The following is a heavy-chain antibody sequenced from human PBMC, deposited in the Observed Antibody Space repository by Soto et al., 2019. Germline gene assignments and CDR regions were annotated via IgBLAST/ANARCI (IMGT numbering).Heavy chain of an antibody. CDR3: AKSARGNYYFDY. V-gene: IGHV3-23*01. CDR2: ISSSGGST. J-gene: IGHJ4*02. Sequence: PVGSLRLSCAASGFTFSTYAMNWVRQAPGKGLEWVSGISSSGGSTYYADSVKGRFTISRDNSKSALYLQMNSLSAEDTAVYYCAKSARGNYYFDYWGQGTLVTVSS. D-gene: IGHD1-7*01. CDR1: GFTFSTYA.